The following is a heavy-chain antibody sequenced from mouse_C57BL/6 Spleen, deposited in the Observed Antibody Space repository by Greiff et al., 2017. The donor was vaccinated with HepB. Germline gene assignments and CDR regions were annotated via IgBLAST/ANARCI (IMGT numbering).Heavy chain of an antibody. Sequence: EVQLQQSGPGLVKPSQSLSLTCSVTGYSITSGYYWNWIRQFPGNKLEWMGYISYDGSNNYNPSLKNRISITRDTSKNQFFLKLNSVTTEDTATYYCARDPLLGYFDYWGQGTTLTVSS. J-gene: IGHJ2*01. CDR3: ARDPLLGYFDY. CDR1: GYSITSGYY. CDR2: ISYDGSN. D-gene: IGHD4-1*01. V-gene: IGHV3-6*01.